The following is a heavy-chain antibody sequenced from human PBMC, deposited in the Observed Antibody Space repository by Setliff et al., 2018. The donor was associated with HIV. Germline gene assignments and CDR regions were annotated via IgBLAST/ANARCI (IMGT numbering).Heavy chain of an antibody. J-gene: IGHJ4*02. CDR3: ARAGSGVVGSRPFDY. CDR2: IYYSGST. Sequence: PSETLSLTCTVSGGSISRYYWSWIRQPPGKGLEWIGYIYYSGSTNYNPSLKSRVTISVDTSKNQFSLKLSSVTAADTAVYYCARAGSGVVGSRPFDYWGQGTLVTVSS. CDR1: GGSISRYY. D-gene: IGHD3-3*01. V-gene: IGHV4-59*08.